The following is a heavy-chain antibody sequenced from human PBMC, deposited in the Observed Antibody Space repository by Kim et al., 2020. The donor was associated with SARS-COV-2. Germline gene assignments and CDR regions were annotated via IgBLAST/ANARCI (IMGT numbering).Heavy chain of an antibody. CDR2: NSYAT. CDR3: TTLRFDP. J-gene: IGHJ5*02. V-gene: IGHV3-73*01. Sequence: NSYATEYAASVKGRLTISRDDSKNTAYLQRNSLNTEDTAVYYCTTLRFDPWGQGTLVTVSA.